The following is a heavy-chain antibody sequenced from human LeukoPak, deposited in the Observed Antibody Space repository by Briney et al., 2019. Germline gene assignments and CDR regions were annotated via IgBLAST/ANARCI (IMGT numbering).Heavy chain of an antibody. D-gene: IGHD2-2*01. CDR3: ARERYCSSTSCPHGDLDY. J-gene: IGHJ4*02. CDR2: IGVSGSTM. V-gene: IGHV3-48*03. CDR1: GFTFSSYE. Sequence: GGSLRLSCAASGFTFSSYEMNWVRQAPGKGLEWVSYIGVSGSTMYYAESVKGRFTIFRDNAKNSLYLQMNSLRAEDTAVYYCARERYCSSTSCPHGDLDYWGQGTLVSVSS.